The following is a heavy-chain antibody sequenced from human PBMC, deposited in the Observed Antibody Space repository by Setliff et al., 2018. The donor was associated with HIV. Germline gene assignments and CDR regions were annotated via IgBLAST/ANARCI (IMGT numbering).Heavy chain of an antibody. V-gene: IGHV4-39*01. J-gene: IGHJ6*03. CDR3: ARVDCSGTSCYRDSYYYMDV. CDR2: NYYSGKT. CDR1: GDSLPSTNCY. Sequence: LSLTCTVSGDSLPSTNCYWGWIRQPPGKGLEWLGSNYYSGKTYDNPSLKSRVTLSVDTATNLFSLRVTSVTAADTAVYYCARVDCSGTSCYRDSYYYMDVWGKGTTVTVSS. D-gene: IGHD2-2*01.